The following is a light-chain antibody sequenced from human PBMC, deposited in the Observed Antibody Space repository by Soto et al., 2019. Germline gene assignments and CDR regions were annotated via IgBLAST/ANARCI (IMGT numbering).Light chain of an antibody. CDR3: SSYTSSSTLV. J-gene: IGLJ2*01. V-gene: IGLV2-14*01. CDR1: SSDVGGYNY. Sequence: QSALTQPASVSGSPGQSITISCTGTSSDVGGYNYVSWYQQHPGKAPKLMIYDVSNRPSGVSNRLSRSKSGNTASLTISGLQAEDEADYYCSSYTSSSTLVFGGGTKLTVL. CDR2: DVS.